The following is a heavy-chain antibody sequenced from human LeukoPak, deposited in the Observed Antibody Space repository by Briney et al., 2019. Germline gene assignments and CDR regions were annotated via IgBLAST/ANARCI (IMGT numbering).Heavy chain of an antibody. CDR3: PSQYYYDSSGYWRPLDY. CDR1: GFTFSSYW. J-gene: IGHJ4*02. D-gene: IGHD3-22*01. V-gene: IGHV3-74*01. Sequence: GGSLRLSCAASGFTFSSYWMHWVRQAPGKGLVWVSRINSDGSSTSYADSVKGRFTISRDNAKNTLYLQMNSLRAEDTAVYYCPSQYYYDSSGYWRPLDYWGQGTLVTVSS. CDR2: INSDGSST.